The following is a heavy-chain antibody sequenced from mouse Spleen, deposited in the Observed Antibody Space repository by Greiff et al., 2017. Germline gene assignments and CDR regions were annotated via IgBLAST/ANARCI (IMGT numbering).Heavy chain of an antibody. CDR3: LRGYDEGAMDY. V-gene: IGHV14-3*02. J-gene: IGHJ4*01. CDR1: GFNIKDTY. CDR2: IDPANGNT. D-gene: IGHD2-2*01. Sequence: EVQLQQSGAELAKPGASVKLSCTASGFNIKDTYMHWVKQRPEQGLEWIGRIDPANGNTKYDPKFQGKATITADTSSNTAYLQLSSLTSEDTAVYYCLRGYDEGAMDYWGQGTSVTVSS.